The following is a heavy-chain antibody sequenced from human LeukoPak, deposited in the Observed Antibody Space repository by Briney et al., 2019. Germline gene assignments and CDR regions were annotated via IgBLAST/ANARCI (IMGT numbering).Heavy chain of an antibody. J-gene: IGHJ4*02. V-gene: IGHV1-18*04. CDR3: AREVTMKGYYFDY. CDR1: GYTFTDYY. D-gene: IGHD3-22*01. CDR2: ISAYNGNT. Sequence: ASVKVSCKVSGYTFTDYYMHWVQQAPGKGLEWMGWISAYNGNTNYAQKLQGRVTMTTDTSTSTAYMELRSLRSDDTAVYYCAREVTMKGYYFDYWGQGTLVTVSS.